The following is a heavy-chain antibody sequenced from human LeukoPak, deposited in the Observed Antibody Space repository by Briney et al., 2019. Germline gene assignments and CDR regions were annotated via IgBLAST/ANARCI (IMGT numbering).Heavy chain of an antibody. CDR1: GFTVSSNY. D-gene: IGHD6-19*01. CDR2: IYSGGST. CDR3: ARDLGAVAGHRAFDI. Sequence: AGTLRLSCAASGFTVSSNYMSWVRQAPGKGLEWVSVIYSGGSTYYADSVKGRFTISRDNSKNTLYLQMNSLRAEDTAVYYCARDLGAVAGHRAFDIWGQGTMVTVSS. J-gene: IGHJ3*02. V-gene: IGHV3-53*01.